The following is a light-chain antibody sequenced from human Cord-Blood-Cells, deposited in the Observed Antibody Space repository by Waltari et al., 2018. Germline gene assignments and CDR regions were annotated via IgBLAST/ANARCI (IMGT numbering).Light chain of an antibody. CDR3: SSYAGSNNFV. Sequence: QSALTQPPSASGSPGQSVTISCTGTSSDVGGYNYVSWYQQNPGKAPKLMIYGVSKRPSGVPDRFSGSKSGNTASLTVSGLQAEDEADYYCSSYAGSNNFVFGTGTKVTVL. CDR1: SSDVGGYNY. J-gene: IGLJ1*01. CDR2: GVS. V-gene: IGLV2-8*01.